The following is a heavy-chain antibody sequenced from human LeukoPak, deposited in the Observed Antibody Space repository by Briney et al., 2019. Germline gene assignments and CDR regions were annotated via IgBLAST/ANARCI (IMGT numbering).Heavy chain of an antibody. CDR3: ARKENVYYYFDY. V-gene: IGHV4-28*01. Sequence: SETLSLTCAVSGYSITSSSWWGWIRQPPGKGLEWIGYIYHSGTTYYNPSLQSRVTMSVDTSKNQFSLKLSSVTAVDTAVYYCARKENVYYYFDYWGQGTLVTVSS. D-gene: IGHD3-10*01. CDR1: GYSITSSSW. CDR2: IYHSGTT. J-gene: IGHJ4*02.